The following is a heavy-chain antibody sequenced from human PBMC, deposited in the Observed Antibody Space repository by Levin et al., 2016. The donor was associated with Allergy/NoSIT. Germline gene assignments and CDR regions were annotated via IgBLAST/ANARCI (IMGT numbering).Heavy chain of an antibody. CDR3: AREGHSAAGGTYFDY. CDR1: GFTFSYHG. CDR2: ITTGSSTR. D-gene: IGHD6-13*01. J-gene: IGHJ4*02. V-gene: IGHV3-48*01. Sequence: GGSLRLSCAASGFTFSYHGMNWVRQAPGKGLEWVSYITTGSSTRYYADSVKGRFTISRDNAKNSLYLQMNSLRAEDTAVYYCAREGHSAAGGTYFDYWGQGTLVTVSS.